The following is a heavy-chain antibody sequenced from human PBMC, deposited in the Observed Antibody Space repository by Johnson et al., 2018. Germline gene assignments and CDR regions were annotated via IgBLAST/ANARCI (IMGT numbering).Heavy chain of an antibody. V-gene: IGHV3-74*02. CDR3: ARGDYEAFTL. Sequence: VQLVQSGGGVVQXGRSLRLXCAASGFTFSYYWMHWVRQAPGKGLVWVSRIHSDGSATNYADSVKGRFTISRDNARNTVDLQMNSLGFEDTAVYFCARGDYEAFTLWGQGTTVTVSS. CDR2: IHSDGSAT. D-gene: IGHD4-17*01. J-gene: IGHJ3*01. CDR1: GFTFSYYW.